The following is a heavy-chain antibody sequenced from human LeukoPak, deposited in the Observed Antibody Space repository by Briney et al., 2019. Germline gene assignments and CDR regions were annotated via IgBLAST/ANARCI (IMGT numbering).Heavy chain of an antibody. J-gene: IGHJ5*02. D-gene: IGHD3-3*01. Sequence: PSETLSLTCIVSGGSINSRSHYWGWIRQPPGKGLEWIGNIYYSGSTYYNPSLKSRVTISIDTSKNQFSLKLSSVTATDTAVYYCASQFWSGSRVTVWFDPWGQGTLVTVSS. CDR2: IYYSGST. V-gene: IGHV4-39*01. CDR3: ASQFWSGSRVTVWFDP. CDR1: GGSINSRSHY.